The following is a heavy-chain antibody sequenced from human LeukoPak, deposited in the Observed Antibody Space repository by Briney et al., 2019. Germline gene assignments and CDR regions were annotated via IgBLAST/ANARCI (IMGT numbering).Heavy chain of an antibody. D-gene: IGHD1-26*01. CDR1: GFTFSSYT. CDR3: ARAPVGLSIVGATLYFDY. Sequence: SGGSLRLSCAASGFTFSSYTMNWVRQAPGKGLEWVSSISSSGSYIYYADSVKGRFTISRDNAKNSLYLQMNSLRVEDTAVYYCARAPVGLSIVGATLYFDYWGQGTLVTVSS. V-gene: IGHV3-21*01. J-gene: IGHJ4*02. CDR2: ISSSGSYI.